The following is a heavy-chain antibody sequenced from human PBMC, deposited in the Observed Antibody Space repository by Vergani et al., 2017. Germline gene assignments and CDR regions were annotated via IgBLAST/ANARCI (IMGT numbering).Heavy chain of an antibody. CDR2: IKSKTDGGTT. J-gene: IGHJ3*02. CDR1: GFTFSNAW. V-gene: IGHV3-15*07. D-gene: IGHD3-22*01. CDR3: ATDSYESSGEAVDI. Sequence: EVQLVESGGGLVKPGGSLRLSCAASGFTFSNAWMNWVRQAPGKGLEWVGRIKSKTDGGTTDYAAPVKGRFTISRDDGKNTLYLQMNSLKTEDTAVYYCATDSYESSGEAVDIWGQGTMVTVSS.